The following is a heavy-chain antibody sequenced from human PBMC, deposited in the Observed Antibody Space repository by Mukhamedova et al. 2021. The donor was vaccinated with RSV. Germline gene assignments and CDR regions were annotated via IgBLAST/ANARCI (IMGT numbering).Heavy chain of an antibody. V-gene: IGHV3-23*03. J-gene: IGHJ4*01. CDR3: AKAAVTASWERGFEY. Sequence: APGKGLEWVSAGYDGTERTEEGDAGRGRVTIARDKAKNTLDLQMNSLRADDTAVYYCAKAAVTASWERGFEYGGHGTRVTVS. D-gene: IGHD1-26*01. CDR2: GYDGTERT.